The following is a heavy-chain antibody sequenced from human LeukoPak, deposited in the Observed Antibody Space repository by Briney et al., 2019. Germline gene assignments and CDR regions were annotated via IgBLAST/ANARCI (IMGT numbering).Heavy chain of an antibody. D-gene: IGHD2-2*01. Sequence: SETLSLTCTVSGDSISSYYWSWIRQPPGKGLEWIGYIYNSGRTDYNPALKSRVTISIDTSKNQFSLKLSSVTAADTAVYFCARHPPVPVFQNGMDVWGQGTTVTVSS. CDR3: ARHPPVPVFQNGMDV. CDR1: GDSISSYY. J-gene: IGHJ6*02. V-gene: IGHV4-59*08. CDR2: IYNSGRT.